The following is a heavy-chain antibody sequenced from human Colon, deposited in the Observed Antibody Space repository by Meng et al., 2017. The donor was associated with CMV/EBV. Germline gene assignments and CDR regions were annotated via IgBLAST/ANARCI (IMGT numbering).Heavy chain of an antibody. CDR1: GYTFINHD. Sequence: ASVKVSCKASGYTFINHDINWVRQAAGQGLEWMGWMNSNSGNTGYAQKFQGRVTMTRDTSISTAYMELSRLRSDDTAVYYCASQDIVVVPAALIRDYYYGMDVWGQGTTVTVSS. J-gene: IGHJ6*02. CDR2: MNSNSGNT. D-gene: IGHD2-2*01. CDR3: ASQDIVVVPAALIRDYYYGMDV. V-gene: IGHV1-8*01.